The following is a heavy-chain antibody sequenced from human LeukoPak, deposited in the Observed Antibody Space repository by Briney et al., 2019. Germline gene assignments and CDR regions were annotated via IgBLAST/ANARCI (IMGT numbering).Heavy chain of an antibody. D-gene: IGHD6-13*01. Sequence: GESLKISWKGSGYSFTSYWIGWVLQMPGKSLECMGIIYPGDSDTRYSPSFQGQVTISADKSISTAYLQWSSLKASDTAMYYCARHLAADGTNYYYYMDVWGKGTTVTVSS. CDR3: ARHLAADGTNYYYYMDV. CDR1: GYSFTSYW. J-gene: IGHJ6*03. CDR2: IYPGDSDT. V-gene: IGHV5-51*01.